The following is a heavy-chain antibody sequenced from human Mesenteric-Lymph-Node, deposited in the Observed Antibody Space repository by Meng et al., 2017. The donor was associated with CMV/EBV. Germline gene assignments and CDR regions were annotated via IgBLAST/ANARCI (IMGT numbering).Heavy chain of an antibody. CDR1: GGTFSSYT. V-gene: IGHV1-69*02. J-gene: IGHJ5*02. D-gene: IGHD6-13*01. CDR2: IIPILGIA. Sequence: QVQLVQSGAEVKQPGYSVKVSCKASGGTFSSYTISWVRQAPGQGLEWMGRIIPILGIANYAQKFQGRVTITADKFTSTAYMELSSLRSEDTAVYYCAGGIAAAGSRWFDPWGQGTLVTVSS. CDR3: AGGIAAAGSRWFDP.